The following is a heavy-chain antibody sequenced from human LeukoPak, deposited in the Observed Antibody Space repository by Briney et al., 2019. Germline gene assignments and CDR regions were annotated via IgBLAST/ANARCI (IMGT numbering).Heavy chain of an antibody. J-gene: IGHJ4*02. CDR1: GFTFSDYY. CDR3: ARAQQLGGGYYFDY. V-gene: IGHV3-11*06. CDR2: ISSSSSYT. D-gene: IGHD6-13*01. Sequence: PGGSLGLSCAASGFTFSDYYMSWIRQAPGKGLEWVSYISSSSSYTNYADSVKGRFTISRDNAKNSLYLQMDSLRAEDTAVYYCARAQQLGGGYYFDYWGQGTLVTVSS.